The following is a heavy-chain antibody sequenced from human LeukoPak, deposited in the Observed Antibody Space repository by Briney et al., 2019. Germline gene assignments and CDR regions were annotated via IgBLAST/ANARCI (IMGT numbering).Heavy chain of an antibody. CDR1: GFTFSSYS. J-gene: IGHJ6*02. D-gene: IGHD3-3*01. Sequence: GSLRLSCAASGFTFSSYSMNWVRQAPGKGLEWVSSISSSSSYIYYADSVKGRFTISRDNAKNSLYLQMNSLRAEDTAVYYCARDVLRFLEWLSPYYCYYGMDVWGQGTTVTVSS. CDR3: ARDVLRFLEWLSPYYCYYGMDV. CDR2: ISSSSSYI. V-gene: IGHV3-21*01.